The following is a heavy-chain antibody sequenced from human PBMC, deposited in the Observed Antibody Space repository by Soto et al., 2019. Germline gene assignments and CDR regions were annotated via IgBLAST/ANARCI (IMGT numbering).Heavy chain of an antibody. V-gene: IGHV4-34*01. D-gene: IGHD3-9*01. CDR1: GGSFSGYY. CDR3: ARCPIRYFDWLSLQAYFDY. Sequence: SETLSLTCAVYGGSFSGYYWSRIRQPPGKGLEWIGEINHSGSTNHNPSLKSRVTISVDTSKKQFSLKLSSVNAADTAVYYCARCPIRYFDWLSLQAYFDYWGHGTLVTVYS. CDR2: INHSGST. J-gene: IGHJ4*01.